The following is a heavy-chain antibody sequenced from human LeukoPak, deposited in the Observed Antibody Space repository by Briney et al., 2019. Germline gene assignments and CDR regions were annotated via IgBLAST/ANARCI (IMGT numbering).Heavy chain of an antibody. CDR3: ASYTGYSSSWLHYYYYYGMDV. J-gene: IGHJ6*02. D-gene: IGHD6-13*01. CDR1: GYTFTSYA. CDR2: INTNTGNP. Sequence: GASVKVSCKASGYTFTSYAMNWVRQAPGQGLEWMGWINTNTGNPTYAQGFTGRFVFSLDTSVSTAYLQISSLKAEDTAVYYCASYTGYSSSWLHYYYYYGMDVWGQGTTATVSS. V-gene: IGHV7-4-1*02.